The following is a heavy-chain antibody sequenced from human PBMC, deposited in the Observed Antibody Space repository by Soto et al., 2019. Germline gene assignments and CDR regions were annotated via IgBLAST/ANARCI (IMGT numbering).Heavy chain of an antibody. Sequence: GGSLRLSCAASGFTFSSYAMSWVRQAPGKGLEWVSAIIGSGGSTYYADSVKGRFTISRDNSKNTLYLQMNSLRAEDTAVYYCARAYSSGWDFDIWGQGTMVTVSS. CDR2: IIGSGGST. CDR3: ARAYSSGWDFDI. J-gene: IGHJ3*02. V-gene: IGHV3-23*01. D-gene: IGHD6-19*01. CDR1: GFTFSSYA.